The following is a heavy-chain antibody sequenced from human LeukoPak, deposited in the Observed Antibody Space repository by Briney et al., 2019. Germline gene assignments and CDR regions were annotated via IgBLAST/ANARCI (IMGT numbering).Heavy chain of an antibody. D-gene: IGHD3-10*01. CDR3: ATGERMVRGDGVDY. J-gene: IGHJ4*02. CDR1: GFTFSSYA. Sequence: PGGSLRLSCAASGFTFSSYAMHWVRQAPGKGLEWVAVISYDGSNKYYADSVKGRFTISRDNSKNTLYLQMNSLRAEDTAVYFCATGERMVRGDGVDYWGQGTLVTVSS. CDR2: ISYDGSNK. V-gene: IGHV3-30*04.